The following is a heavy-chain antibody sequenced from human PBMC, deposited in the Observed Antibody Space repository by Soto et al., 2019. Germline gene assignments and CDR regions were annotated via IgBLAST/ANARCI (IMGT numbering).Heavy chain of an antibody. D-gene: IGHD3-10*01. CDR3: ASYDYYYFDY. V-gene: IGHV4-39*01. J-gene: IGHJ4*02. CDR1: GGSISSSSYY. CDR2: IYYSGST. Sequence: PSETLSLTCTVSGGSISSSSYYWGWIRQPPGKGLEWIGSIYYSGSTYYNPSLKSRVTISVDTSKNQFSLKLSTVTAADTAVYYCASYDYYYFDYWGQGTLDTVSS.